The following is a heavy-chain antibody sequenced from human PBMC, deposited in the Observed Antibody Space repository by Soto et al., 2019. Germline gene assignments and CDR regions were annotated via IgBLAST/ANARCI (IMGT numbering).Heavy chain of an antibody. V-gene: IGHV1-69*02. D-gene: IGHD2-21*01. Sequence: QVQLVQSGAEVKKPGSSVKVSCKASGGTFNTYTISWVRQAPGQGLEWMGRILPILGVANYAQKFQGRVTIPADTSTRAAYRELSSRRSEDTAVYHCATFGPEPILPWGQGTLVTVSS. CDR3: ATFGPEPILP. CDR1: GGTFNTYT. J-gene: IGHJ5*02. CDR2: ILPILGVA.